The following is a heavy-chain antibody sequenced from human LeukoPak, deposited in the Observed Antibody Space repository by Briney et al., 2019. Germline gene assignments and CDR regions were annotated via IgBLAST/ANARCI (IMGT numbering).Heavy chain of an antibody. CDR2: ISYDGSNK. CDR1: GFTFSSYA. D-gene: IGHD5-24*01. V-gene: IGHV3-30*04. J-gene: IGHJ4*02. Sequence: TGGSLRLSCAAPGFTFSSYAMHWVRQAPGKGLEWVAVISYDGSNKYYADSVKGRFTISRDNSKNTLYLQMNSLRAEDTAVYYCARVAGGATPDYWGQGTLVTVSS. CDR3: ARVAGGATPDY.